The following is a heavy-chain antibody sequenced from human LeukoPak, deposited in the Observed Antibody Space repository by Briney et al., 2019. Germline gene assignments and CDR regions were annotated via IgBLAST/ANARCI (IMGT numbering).Heavy chain of an antibody. D-gene: IGHD6-6*01. J-gene: IGHJ4*02. CDR2: INHSGST. Sequence: SETLSLTCAVYGGSFSGYYWSWIRQPPGKGLEWIGEINHSGSTNYNPSLKSRVTISVDTSKNQFSLKLSSVTAADTAVYYCARGIAALGYWGQGTLVTVSP. CDR1: GGSFSGYY. V-gene: IGHV4-34*01. CDR3: ARGIAALGY.